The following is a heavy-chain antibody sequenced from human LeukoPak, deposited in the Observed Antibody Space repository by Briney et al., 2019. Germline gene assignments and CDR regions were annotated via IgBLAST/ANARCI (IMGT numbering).Heavy chain of an antibody. J-gene: IGHJ4*02. V-gene: IGHV4-38-2*01. CDR2: IYHSGST. Sequence: SETLSLTCAVSGYSISSGYYWGWIRQPPGKGLEWIGSIYHSGSTYYNPSLKSRVTISVDTSKNQFSLKLSSVTAADTAVYHCARGVVVIIGKPSFDYWGQGTLVTVSS. CDR3: ARGVVVIIGKPSFDY. CDR1: GYSISSGYY. D-gene: IGHD3-22*01.